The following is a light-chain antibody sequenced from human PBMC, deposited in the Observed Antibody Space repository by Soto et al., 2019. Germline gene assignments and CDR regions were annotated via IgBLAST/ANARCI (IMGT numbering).Light chain of an antibody. V-gene: IGLV2-8*01. CDR1: SGDVGTYNY. J-gene: IGLJ1*01. Sequence: QSALTQPPSASGSHGQSVTISCTGTSGDVGTYNYVSWYQQHPGKAPKLIIYEVTKRPSGVPDRFSGSKSGNTASLTVSGLQAEDEAVYYCRSFGATNNVFGTGTKVTVL. CDR3: RSFGATNNV. CDR2: EVT.